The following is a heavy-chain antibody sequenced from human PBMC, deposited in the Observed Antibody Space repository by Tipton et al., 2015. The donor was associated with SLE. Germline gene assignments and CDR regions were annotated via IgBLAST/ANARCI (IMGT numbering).Heavy chain of an antibody. J-gene: IGHJ3*02. CDR3: AKDQAAITMVQGAPDAFDI. CDR2: ISGSGGST. Sequence: SLRLSCAASGFTFSSYAMSWVRPAPGKGLEWVSAISGSGGSTYYADSVKGRFTISRDNSKNTLYLQMNSLRAEDTAVYYCAKDQAAITMVQGAPDAFDIWGQGTMVTVSS. V-gene: IGHV3-23*01. D-gene: IGHD3-10*01. CDR1: GFTFSSYA.